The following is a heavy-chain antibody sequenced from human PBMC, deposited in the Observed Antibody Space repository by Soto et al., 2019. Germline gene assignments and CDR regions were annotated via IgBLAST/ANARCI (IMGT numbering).Heavy chain of an antibody. CDR2: ISAHNGNT. CDR1: GYTFTSYG. D-gene: IGHD3-22*01. V-gene: IGHV1-18*01. CDR3: ARTRDSRGYSLFDY. J-gene: IGHJ4*02. Sequence: GASVKVSCKASGYTFTSYGVSWVRQAPGQGLEWMGWISAHNGNTIYAQKLQGRVTMTTDTSTSTAYMELRSLRSDDTAVYYCARTRDSRGYSLFDYWGQGALVTVSS.